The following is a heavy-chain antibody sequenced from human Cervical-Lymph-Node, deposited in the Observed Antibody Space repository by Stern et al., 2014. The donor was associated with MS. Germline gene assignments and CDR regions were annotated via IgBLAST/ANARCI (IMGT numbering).Heavy chain of an antibody. CDR3: ARDWDARYTFDY. D-gene: IGHD1-1*01. CDR1: GFTFSSFA. J-gene: IGHJ4*02. Sequence: VQLVESGGGVVQPGRSLRLSCAASGFTFSSFAMHWVRQAPGKELEWVAVIAYDGSNKFYADSVKGRFTISRDNSKNTLYLQMNSLRAEDTAVYYCARDWDARYTFDYWGQGTLVTVSS. V-gene: IGHV3-30*04. CDR2: IAYDGSNK.